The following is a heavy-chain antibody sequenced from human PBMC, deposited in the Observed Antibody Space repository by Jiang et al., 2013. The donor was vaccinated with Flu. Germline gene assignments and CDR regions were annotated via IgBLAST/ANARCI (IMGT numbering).Heavy chain of an antibody. Sequence: SGAEVGKPGSSVKVSCKASGGTFSSSGFSWVRQAPGQGLEWMGGIIPLVGIPNYAQNFQGRVTITADESTSTAYMELRSLTFDDTAVYYCARSPPGSSGPGNSVYFDYWGQEPWSPSPQ. J-gene: IGHJ4*01. D-gene: IGHD6-19*01. CDR1: GGTFSSSG. V-gene: IGHV1-69*01. CDR3: ARSPPGSSGPGNSVYFDY. CDR2: IIPLVGIP.